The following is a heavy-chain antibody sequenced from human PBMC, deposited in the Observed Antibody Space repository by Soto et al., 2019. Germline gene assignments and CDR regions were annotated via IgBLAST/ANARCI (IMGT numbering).Heavy chain of an antibody. D-gene: IGHD2-2*01. CDR1: GFTFSDYY. V-gene: IGHV3-11*06. CDR3: ARGDVVVPAARVDYYGMDV. CDR2: ISSSSSYT. J-gene: IGHJ6*02. Sequence: GGSLRLSCAASGFTFSDYYMSWIRQAPGKGLEWVSYISSSSSYTNYADSVKGRFTISRDNAKNSLYLQMNSLRAEDTAVYYCARGDVVVPAARVDYYGMDVWGQGTTVTVSS.